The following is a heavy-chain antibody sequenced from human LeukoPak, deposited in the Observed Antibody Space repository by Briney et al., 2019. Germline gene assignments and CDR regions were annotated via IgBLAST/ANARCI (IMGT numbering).Heavy chain of an antibody. D-gene: IGHD1-14*01. CDR2: IGPTGTDR. CDR1: GFTFSSCG. V-gene: IGHV3-21*01. Sequence: PGGSLRLSCAASGFTFSSCGFNWVRQAPGKGLERVSSIGPTGTDRYYADSVRGRFTISRDNAKNSMYLQMDSLRDEDTAVYYCATETIGRHYDYWGQGTLLTVSS. CDR3: ATETIGRHYDY. J-gene: IGHJ4*02.